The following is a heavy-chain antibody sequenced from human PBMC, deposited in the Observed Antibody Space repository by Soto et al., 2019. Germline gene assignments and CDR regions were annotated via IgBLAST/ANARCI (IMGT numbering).Heavy chain of an antibody. V-gene: IGHV3-23*01. CDR2: ISGTGST. Sequence: EVQLLESGGGLVQPGESLRLSCEASGFSFSLYAMTWVRQAPGKGLEWVSTISGTGSTYYADSVKGRFTISRDNSKATVYLQMNNLRAEDTAVYYCAKRDGAAAAGIDYWGQGNLVTVSS. CDR1: GFSFSLYA. D-gene: IGHD6-13*01. J-gene: IGHJ4*02. CDR3: AKRDGAAAAGIDY.